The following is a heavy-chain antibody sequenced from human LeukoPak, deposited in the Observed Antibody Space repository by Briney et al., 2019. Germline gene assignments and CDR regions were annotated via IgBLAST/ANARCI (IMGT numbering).Heavy chain of an antibody. CDR3: ARAFSGYRPLDY. Sequence: ASVKVSCKASGYTFTSYGINWVRQAPGQGLEWMGWIRVYNGNTNYAQKLQGRVTMTTDTSTSTAYMELRSLRSDDTAVYYCARAFSGYRPLDYWGQGTLVTVSS. CDR2: IRVYNGNT. D-gene: IGHD3-22*01. V-gene: IGHV1-18*01. CDR1: GYTFTSYG. J-gene: IGHJ4*02.